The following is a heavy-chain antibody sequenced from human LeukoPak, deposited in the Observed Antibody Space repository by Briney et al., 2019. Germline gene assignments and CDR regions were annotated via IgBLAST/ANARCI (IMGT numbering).Heavy chain of an antibody. Sequence: ASVKVSCKASGYTFTGYYMHWVRQAPGQGFEWMGWINPNSGGTNYAQKFQGWVTMTRDTSISTAYMELSRLRSDDTAVYYCAREGSYYDFWSGSWFDPWGQGTLVTVSS. CDR3: AREGSYYDFWSGSWFDP. CDR1: GYTFTGYY. D-gene: IGHD3-3*01. V-gene: IGHV1-2*04. CDR2: INPNSGGT. J-gene: IGHJ5*02.